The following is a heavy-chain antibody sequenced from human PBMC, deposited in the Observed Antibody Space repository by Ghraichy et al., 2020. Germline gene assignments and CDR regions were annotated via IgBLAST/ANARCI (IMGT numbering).Heavy chain of an antibody. D-gene: IGHD5-12*01. J-gene: IGHJ4*02. Sequence: SETLSLTCAVYGGSFSGYYWSWIRQPPGKGLEWIGEINHSGSTNYNPSLKSRVTISVDTSKNQFSLKLSSVTAADTAVYYCARGGPVGVATWFFGYWGQGTLVTVSS. CDR3: ARGGPVGVATWFFGY. CDR1: GGSFSGYY. CDR2: INHSGST. V-gene: IGHV4-34*01.